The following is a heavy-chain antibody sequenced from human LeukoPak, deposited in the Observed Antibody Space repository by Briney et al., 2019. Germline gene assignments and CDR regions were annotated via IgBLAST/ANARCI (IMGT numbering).Heavy chain of an antibody. V-gene: IGHV3-30*04. CDR3: ARGGIDYYYYMDV. CDR2: ISYDGSYK. J-gene: IGHJ6*03. CDR1: GFTFSSHA. D-gene: IGHD1-14*01. Sequence: AGGSLRLSCAASGFTFSSHAMHWVRQAPGKGLEWVAVISYDGSYKYYVDSVEGRFTISRDNSINTLYLQMTSLRVEDTALYYCARGGIDYYYYMDVWGKGTTVTVSS.